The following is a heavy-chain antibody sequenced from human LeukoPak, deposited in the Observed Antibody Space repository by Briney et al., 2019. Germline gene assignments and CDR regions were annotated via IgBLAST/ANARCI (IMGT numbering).Heavy chain of an antibody. V-gene: IGHV4-39*07. D-gene: IGHD3-10*01. CDR3: ARADGSGSLFEFDI. CDR1: GFTFSSYS. J-gene: IGHJ3*02. Sequence: GSLRLSCAASGFTFSSYSMNWVRQAPGKGLEWIGTIYYSGSTYYNPSLKSRVTISVDTSKNQFSLKLSSVTAADTAVYYCARADGSGSLFEFDIWGQGTMVTVSS. CDR2: IYYSGST.